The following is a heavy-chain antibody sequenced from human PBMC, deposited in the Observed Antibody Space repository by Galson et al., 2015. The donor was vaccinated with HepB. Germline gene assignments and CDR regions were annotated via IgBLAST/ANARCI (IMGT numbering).Heavy chain of an antibody. CDR2: IKTDGSET. D-gene: IGHD7-27*01. J-gene: IGHJ4*02. V-gene: IGHV3-7*01. CDR1: GFTFSDYW. Sequence: SLRLSCAASGFTFSDYWMTWVRQAPGKGLEGVANIKTDGSETYYLDSVKGRFIVSRDNAKNSLYLQMNSLRVEDTALYYCTSDLNWDRSGWGQGTLVVASS. CDR3: TSDLNWDRSG.